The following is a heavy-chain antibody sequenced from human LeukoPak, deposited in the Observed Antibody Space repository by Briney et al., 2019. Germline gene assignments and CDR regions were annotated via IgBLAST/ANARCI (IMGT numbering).Heavy chain of an antibody. Sequence: GESLKISCKGSGYSFTSYWIGWVRQIPGKGLEWMGIIYPGDSDTRYSPSFQDQVTISADKSISTAYLQWNSLKASDTAMYYCARQGSAALVTGTGHDAFAIWGQGTMVTVSS. CDR3: ARQGSAALVTGTGHDAFAI. J-gene: IGHJ3*02. CDR1: GYSFTSYW. D-gene: IGHD5-18*01. CDR2: IYPGDSDT. V-gene: IGHV5-51*01.